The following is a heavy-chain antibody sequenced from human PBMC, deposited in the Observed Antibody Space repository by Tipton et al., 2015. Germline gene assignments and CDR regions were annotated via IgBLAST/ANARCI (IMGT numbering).Heavy chain of an antibody. J-gene: IGHJ4*02. CDR1: GGSVSSGSYY. CDR2: ISYTDGA. CDR3: ACQDYDSLTRDYQTVDY. D-gene: IGHD3-9*01. Sequence: TLSLTCTVSGGSVSSGSYYWSWIRQPPGKGLEWIGYISYTDGAHYNPALKSRVTISVDTSKNQFSLTLNSVAAADTAVYYCACQDYDSLTRDYQTVDYWGQRTLVTVSS. V-gene: IGHV4-61*01.